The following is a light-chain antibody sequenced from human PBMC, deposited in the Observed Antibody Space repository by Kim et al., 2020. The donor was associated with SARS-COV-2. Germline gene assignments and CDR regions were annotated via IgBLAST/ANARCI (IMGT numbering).Light chain of an antibody. CDR3: QAWDSTTHV. Sequence: SYELTQPPSVSVSPGQTASITCSGDNLGDKYACWYQQKPGQSPVLVIYQDTKRPSGIPDRFSGSNSGNTATLTISGTQAMDEADYYCQAWDSTTHVFGTGTKVTVL. V-gene: IGLV3-1*01. CDR1: NLGDKY. CDR2: QDT. J-gene: IGLJ1*01.